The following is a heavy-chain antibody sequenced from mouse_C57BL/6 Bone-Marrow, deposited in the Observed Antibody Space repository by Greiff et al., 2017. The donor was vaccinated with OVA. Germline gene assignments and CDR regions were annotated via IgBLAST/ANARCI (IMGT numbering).Heavy chain of an antibody. J-gene: IGHJ2*01. D-gene: IGHD2-4*01. Sequence: VQLQQSGPELAKPGDSVKISCKASGYSFTGYFMNWVMQSTGKSLEWIGRINPYNGDTFYNQKFKGKATLTVDKSSSTAYMELRSLTSEDSAVYYCERRDMITPYYFDDWGKGTTLTVAS. CDR1: GYSFTGYF. V-gene: IGHV1-20*01. CDR2: INPYNGDT. CDR3: ERRDMITPYYFDD.